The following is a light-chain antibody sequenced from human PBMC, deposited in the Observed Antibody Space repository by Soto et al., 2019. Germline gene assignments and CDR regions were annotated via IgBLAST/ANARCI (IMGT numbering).Light chain of an antibody. J-gene: IGKJ4*01. CDR1: QSVSFSY. V-gene: IGKV3-20*01. CDR3: QQYGDWPGA. CDR2: DAS. Sequence: EIVLTQSPGTLSLSPGERATLSCRASQSVSFSYLAWYQQKPGQAPRLLIYDASNRATGIPARFSGSGSGTEFSLTISSLQSEDFAVYSCQQYGDWPGAFGGGTKVDIK.